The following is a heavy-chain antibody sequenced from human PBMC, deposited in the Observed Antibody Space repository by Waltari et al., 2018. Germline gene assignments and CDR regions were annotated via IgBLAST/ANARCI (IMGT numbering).Heavy chain of an antibody. Sequence: QVQLQESGPGLVKPSQTLSLTCAVSGESITSADYYWSCIRQAPGNGLEWIGHTYNSGTTYYNPSLKSRVSISVDTSQNHFSLQLTSVTAADTAVYYCARSTGYPYWNFDLWSRGTLVTVSS. V-gene: IGHV4-30-4*08. D-gene: IGHD3-22*01. CDR2: TYNSGTT. CDR1: GESITSADYY. CDR3: ARSTGYPYWNFDL. J-gene: IGHJ2*01.